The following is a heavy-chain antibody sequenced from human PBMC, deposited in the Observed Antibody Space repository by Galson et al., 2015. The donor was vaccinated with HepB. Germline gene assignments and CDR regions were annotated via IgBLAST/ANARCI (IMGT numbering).Heavy chain of an antibody. Sequence: SLRLSCAASGFAFSSCFMAWVRQAPGKGLEWVSSISAGGGVTYYADSVQGRFTISRDNAKNTLYLQMNSLRAEDTALYYCARDVGYGMDVWGQGTTVTVSS. CDR2: ISAGGGVT. CDR1: GFAFSSCF. V-gene: IGHV3-23*01. J-gene: IGHJ6*02. D-gene: IGHD1-26*01. CDR3: ARDVGYGMDV.